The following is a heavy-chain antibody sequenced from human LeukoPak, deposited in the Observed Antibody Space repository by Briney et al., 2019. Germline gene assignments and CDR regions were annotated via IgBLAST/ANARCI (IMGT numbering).Heavy chain of an antibody. J-gene: IGHJ4*02. Sequence: GGSQRLSCAVSGLTVGVDCVSWVRQAPGKGLEWVSVMYGNGETVYGDSVKGRFTISRDNSRNTVYLEMNSLRAEDTAVYYCGSGSYRRTLSRPVDYWGQGTLVTVSS. CDR1: GLTVGVDC. V-gene: IGHV3-66*01. D-gene: IGHD3-10*01. CDR2: MYGNGET. CDR3: GSGSYRRTLSRPVDY.